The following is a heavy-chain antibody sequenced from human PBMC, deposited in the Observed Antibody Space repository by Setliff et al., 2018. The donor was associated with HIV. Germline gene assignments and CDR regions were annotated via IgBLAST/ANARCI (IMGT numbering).Heavy chain of an antibody. D-gene: IGHD2-15*01. CDR1: GDNFNSHS. CDR3: ARDSRDIVVVIAPEPEPYYYYGMDV. V-gene: IGHV1-69*13. Sequence: SVKVSCKASGDNFNSHSISWVRQAPGQGLEWMGGIVPIFGTPNYAQKFKGRLTITADESTSTVYMGLSSLRSEDTAVYFCARDSRDIVVVIAPEPEPYYYYGMDVCGEGTTVTVSS. CDR2: IVPIFGTP. J-gene: IGHJ6*02.